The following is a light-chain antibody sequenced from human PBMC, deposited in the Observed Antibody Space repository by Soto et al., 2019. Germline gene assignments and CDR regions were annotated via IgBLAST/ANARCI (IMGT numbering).Light chain of an antibody. V-gene: IGKV1-5*03. J-gene: IGKJ1*01. CDR3: QQYSDNWT. Sequence: DLHMTQSPSTLSASVGDRVTITCRASQSISSWLAWYQQKPGTAPKLLIYKASTLQSGVPSRFSGSGSGTEFTLTISSLQPDDFATYYCQQYSDNWTFGQGTKVDIK. CDR1: QSISSW. CDR2: KAS.